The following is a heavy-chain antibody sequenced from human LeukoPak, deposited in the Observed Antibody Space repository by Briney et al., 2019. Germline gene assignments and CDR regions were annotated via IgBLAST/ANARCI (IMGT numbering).Heavy chain of an antibody. J-gene: IGHJ4*02. CDR3: AKDFWQWFGELWSY. CDR2: ICGHGISI. CDR1: GFTFSNYA. D-gene: IGHD3-10*01. V-gene: IGHV3-23*01. Sequence: GGSLRLSCEASGFTFSNYAMSWVRQAPGKGLEWVSGICGHGISIYYADSVKGRFTISRDNSKSTLYLVMNSLRAEDTAVYYCAKDFWQWFGELWSYWGQGTLVTVSS.